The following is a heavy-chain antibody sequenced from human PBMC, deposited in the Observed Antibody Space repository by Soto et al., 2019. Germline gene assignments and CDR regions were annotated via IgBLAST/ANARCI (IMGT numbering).Heavy chain of an antibody. CDR2: IIPILGIA. J-gene: IGHJ6*03. CDR3: ARDGGGYAVLAVDEYYYDYMDV. CDR1: GGTFSSYT. V-gene: IGHV1-69*08. D-gene: IGHD5-12*01. Sequence: QVQLVQSGAEVKKPGSSVKVSCKASGGTFSSYTISWVRQAPGQGLEWMGRIIPILGIANYAQKFQGRVTITADKSTSTAYMELSSMRPEDTAVYYCARDGGGYAVLAVDEYYYDYMDVCGKGTTVTVSS.